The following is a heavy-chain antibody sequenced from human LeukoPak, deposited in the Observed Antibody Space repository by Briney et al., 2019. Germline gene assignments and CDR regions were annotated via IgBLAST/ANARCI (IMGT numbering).Heavy chain of an antibody. Sequence: GGSLRLSCAASGFTFSSYGMHWVRQAPGKGLEWVAVIWYDGSNKYYADSVKGRFTISRDNSKNTLYLQMNSLRAEDTAVYYCARGDTYYYDSSGYPYFDYWGQGTLVTVSS. J-gene: IGHJ4*02. CDR1: GFTFSSYG. CDR2: IWYDGSNK. V-gene: IGHV3-33*01. D-gene: IGHD3-22*01. CDR3: ARGDTYYYDSSGYPYFDY.